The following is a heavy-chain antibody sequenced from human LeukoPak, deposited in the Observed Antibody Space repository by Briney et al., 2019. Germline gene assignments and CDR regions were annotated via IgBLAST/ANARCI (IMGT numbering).Heavy chain of an antibody. J-gene: IGHJ4*02. CDR2: ISYSGST. Sequence: SETLSLTCTVSGGSISSGGYYWSWIRQHPGKGLEWIGYISYSGSTYYNPSLKSRVIISVDTSKNQFSLKLSSVTAADTAVYYCARHRRYFDWLLYGYFDYWGQGTLVTVSS. V-gene: IGHV4-31*03. CDR3: ARHRRYFDWLLYGYFDY. CDR1: GGSISSGGYY. D-gene: IGHD3-9*01.